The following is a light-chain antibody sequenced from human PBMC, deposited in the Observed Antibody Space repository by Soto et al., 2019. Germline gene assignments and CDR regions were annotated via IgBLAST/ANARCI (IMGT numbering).Light chain of an antibody. CDR3: QQYDNSRWT. J-gene: IGKJ1*01. V-gene: IGKV3-20*01. CDR1: QSVPSNY. Sequence: EIGLTQSPGTLSLSPGDRATLSCRASQSVPSNYLAWYQQKPGQAPGLLIFGASTRAIGIPDRFRGSGSGTDFTLTISRLEPADFEVYYCQQYDNSRWTFGQGTKVDIK. CDR2: GAS.